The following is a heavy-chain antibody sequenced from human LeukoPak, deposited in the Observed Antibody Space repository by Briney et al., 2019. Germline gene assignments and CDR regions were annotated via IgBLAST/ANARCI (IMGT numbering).Heavy chain of an antibody. CDR1: GGSISSYY. J-gene: IGHJ6*03. D-gene: IGHD2-2*01. V-gene: IGHV4-59*01. Sequence: SETLSLTCTVSGGSISSYYWSWIRQPPGKGLEWIGYIYYSGSTNYNPSLKSRVTISVDTSKNQFSLKLSSVTAADTAVYYCARVGVVPAAIKERGPYYMDVWGKGTTVTVSS. CDR2: IYYSGST. CDR3: ARVGVVPAAIKERGPYYMDV.